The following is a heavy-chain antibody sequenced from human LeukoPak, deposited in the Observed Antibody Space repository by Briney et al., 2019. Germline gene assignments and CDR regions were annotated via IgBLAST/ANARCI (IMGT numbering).Heavy chain of an antibody. V-gene: IGHV4-59*08. J-gene: IGHJ4*02. CDR3: ARGLYRYGRSTFDH. D-gene: IGHD2-2*02. Sequence: SETLSLTCTVSGGSISSDYWSWIRQPPGKGLEWSGYISYSGRTYYNPSLRSRVTISVDTSKNHFSLKLSSVTAADTAVYYCARGLYRYGRSTFDHWGQGTLVTVSS. CDR1: GGSISSDY. CDR2: ISYSGRT.